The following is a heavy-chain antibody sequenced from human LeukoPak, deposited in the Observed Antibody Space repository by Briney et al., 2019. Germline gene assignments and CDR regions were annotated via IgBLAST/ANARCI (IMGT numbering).Heavy chain of an antibody. CDR3: ARGDWGMYYFDY. J-gene: IGHJ4*02. D-gene: IGHD7-27*01. CDR1: GFTFNTDD. Sequence: GGSLRLSCAASGFTFNTDDMHWVRQAPGKGVDWVAFIWYDESNKYHTDSVKGRFTISRDNSKNTLYLQMNSLRVEDTAVYYCARGDWGMYYFDYWGQGPLVTVSS. V-gene: IGHV3-30*02. CDR2: IWYDESNK.